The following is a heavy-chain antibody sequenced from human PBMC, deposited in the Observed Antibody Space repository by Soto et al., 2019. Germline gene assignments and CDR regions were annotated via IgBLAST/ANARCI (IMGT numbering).Heavy chain of an antibody. J-gene: IGHJ1*01. CDR2: INRDGSEI. Sequence: EVQLVESGGGLVQPGGSLRLSCAASGFTFNTYWMTWARQAPGKGLQWVANINRDGSEIYYVDSVKGRFTISRDNAKNSLYLQTNSLRAEDTAVYYCARPGTYCSGGSCFPFNHWGQGTLVTVSP. CDR1: GFTFNTYW. V-gene: IGHV3-7*05. CDR3: ARPGTYCSGGSCFPFNH. D-gene: IGHD2-15*01.